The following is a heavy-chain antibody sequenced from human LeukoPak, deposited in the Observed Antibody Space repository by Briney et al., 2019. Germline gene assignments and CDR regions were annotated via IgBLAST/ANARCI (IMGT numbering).Heavy chain of an antibody. D-gene: IGHD4-17*01. CDR1: GFTFDDYA. CDR3: AKANHYGDYLDY. CDR2: ISWNGGSI. V-gene: IGHV3-9*01. Sequence: GGSLRLSCAASGFTFDDYAMYWVRQAPGKGLEWVSGISWNGGSIGYADSVKGRFTISRDNAKDSLYLQMNSLRAEDTALYYCAKANHYGDYLDYWGQGTLVTVSS. J-gene: IGHJ4*02.